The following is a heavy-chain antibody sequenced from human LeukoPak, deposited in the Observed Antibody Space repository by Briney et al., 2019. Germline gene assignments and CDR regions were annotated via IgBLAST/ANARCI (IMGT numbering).Heavy chain of an antibody. CDR3: AKDPSSPYITRVRN. CDR2: IRGSGGST. J-gene: IGHJ4*02. Sequence: GGSLRLSCAASGFTFSSYAMSWVRQAPGEGLEWVSAIRGSGGSTYYADSVKGRFTISRDNSKNTLYLQMNSLRAEDTAVYYCAKDPSSPYITRVRNWGQGTLVTVSS. CDR1: GFTFSSYA. D-gene: IGHD3-10*01. V-gene: IGHV3-23*01.